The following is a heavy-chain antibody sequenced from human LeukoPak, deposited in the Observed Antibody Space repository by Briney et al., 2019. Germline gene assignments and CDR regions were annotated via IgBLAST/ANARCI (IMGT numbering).Heavy chain of an antibody. Sequence: PGGSLRLSCAASGFTFSSYWMSWVRQAPGKGLEWVAKIKQDGSEKYFVDSVKGRFTISRDNAKNSVYLQMNSLRVEDTAVYFCARGLFGVINTTDYWGQGTLVTVSS. D-gene: IGHD3-3*01. CDR2: IKQDGSEK. J-gene: IGHJ4*02. CDR3: ARGLFGVINTTDY. CDR1: GFTFSSYW. V-gene: IGHV3-7*01.